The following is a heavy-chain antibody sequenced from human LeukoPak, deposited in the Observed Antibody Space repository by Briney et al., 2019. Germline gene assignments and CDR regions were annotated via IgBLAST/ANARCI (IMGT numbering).Heavy chain of an antibody. CDR2: ISGYNGDT. CDR1: GYSFTNFG. J-gene: IGHJ6*02. CDR3: VRAPADPLRPFGMNV. D-gene: IGHD3-16*01. V-gene: IGHV1-18*01. Sequence: GESLKISCKGSGYSFTNFGVTWVRQAPGQGLEWMGWISGYNGDTNYAQRFQGRVTMTTDSSTSTGYMELKNLRSDDTATFYCVRAPADPLRPFGMNVWGQGTTVIVSS.